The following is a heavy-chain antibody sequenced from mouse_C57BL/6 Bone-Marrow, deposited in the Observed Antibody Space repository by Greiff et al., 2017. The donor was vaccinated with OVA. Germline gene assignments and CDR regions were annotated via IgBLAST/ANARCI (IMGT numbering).Heavy chain of an antibody. CDR1: GFNIKDDY. V-gene: IGHV14-4*01. D-gene: IGHD4-1*01. Sequence: VHVKQSGAELVRPGASVKLSCTASGFNIKDDYMHWVKQRPEQGLEWIGWIDPENGDTEYASKFQGKATITADTSSNTAYLQLSSLTSEDTAVYYCTPSNWGDYWGQGTTLTVS. CDR3: TPSNWGDY. J-gene: IGHJ2*01. CDR2: IDPENGDT.